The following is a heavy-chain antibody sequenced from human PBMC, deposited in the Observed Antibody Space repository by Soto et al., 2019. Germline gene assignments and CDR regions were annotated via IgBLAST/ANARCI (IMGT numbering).Heavy chain of an antibody. V-gene: IGHV1-18*01. D-gene: IGHD1-1*01. J-gene: IGHJ4*02. CDR1: GYTFNTYG. CDR2: ISTHDGRT. CDR3: VRDGLEKYQADY. Sequence: QVQLVQSGAEVKKPGASVKVSCTASGYTFNTYGITWVRQAPGHGLEWMGWISTHDGRTNYAQSFQDRVTMTTDTSANTAYMELRSLRSDDTAVYYCVRDGLEKYQADYWGQGTLVTVSS.